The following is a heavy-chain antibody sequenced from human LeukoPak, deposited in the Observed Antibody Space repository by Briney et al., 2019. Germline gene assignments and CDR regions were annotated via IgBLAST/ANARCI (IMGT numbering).Heavy chain of an antibody. D-gene: IGHD6-6*01. J-gene: IGHJ4*02. Sequence: GGSLRLSCAASGFTFSSYAMSWVRQAPGKGLEWVSAISGSGSSTYYADSVKGRFTISRDNSKNTLYLQMNSLRAEDTAVYYCAKDRYSSSSFFAYWGQGTLVTVSS. V-gene: IGHV3-23*01. CDR1: GFTFSSYA. CDR3: AKDRYSSSSFFAY. CDR2: ISGSGSST.